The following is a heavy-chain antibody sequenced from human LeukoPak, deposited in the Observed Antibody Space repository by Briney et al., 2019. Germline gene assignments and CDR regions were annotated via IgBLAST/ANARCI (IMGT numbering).Heavy chain of an antibody. CDR2: ISGSGGST. CDR1: GFTFSSYA. V-gene: IGHV3-23*01. J-gene: IGHJ3*02. D-gene: IGHD2-2*01. Sequence: GGSLRLSCAASGFTFSSYAMSWVRRAPGKGLEWVSAISGSGGSTYYADSVKGRFTISRDNSKNTLYLQMNSLRAEDTAVYYCAKDPFIVVVPAAPWDDAFDIWGQGTMATVSS. CDR3: AKDPFIVVVPAAPWDDAFDI.